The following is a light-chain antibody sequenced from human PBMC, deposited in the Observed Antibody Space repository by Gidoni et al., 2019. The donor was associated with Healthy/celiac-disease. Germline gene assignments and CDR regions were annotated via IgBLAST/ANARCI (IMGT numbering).Light chain of an antibody. Sequence: DIQMTQSPSSLSASVGDRVTITCRASQSISSYLNWYQQKPGKAPKLLIYAASSLQSGVPSRFSGIGSGTDFTLTISSLQPEDFATYYCQQSYSTPPWTFGQGTKVEIK. CDR1: QSISSY. V-gene: IGKV1-39*01. CDR2: AAS. J-gene: IGKJ1*01. CDR3: QQSYSTPPWT.